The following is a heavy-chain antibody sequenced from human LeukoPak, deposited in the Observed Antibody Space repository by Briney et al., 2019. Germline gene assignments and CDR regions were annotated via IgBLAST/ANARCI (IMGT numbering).Heavy chain of an antibody. Sequence: GGSLRLSCAASGFTFSSYAMSWVRQAPGKGLECVSAICGSGGSTYYADSVRGRSTFSRDHSKTTLYLQMNRLRAEDTAVYYGAKDCPNWIYRCFMGTLDYWGQGTLVTVSS. J-gene: IGHJ4*02. CDR1: GFTFSSYA. D-gene: IGHD1-20*01. V-gene: IGHV3-23*01. CDR2: ICGSGGST. CDR3: AKDCPNWIYRCFMGTLDY.